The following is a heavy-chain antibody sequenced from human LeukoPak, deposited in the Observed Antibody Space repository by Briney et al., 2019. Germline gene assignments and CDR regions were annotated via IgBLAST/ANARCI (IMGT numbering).Heavy chain of an antibody. J-gene: IGHJ3*02. Sequence: GGSLRLSCAASGFTFSSYGMNWVRQAPGKGLEWVSAISGSGGSTYYADSVKGRFTISRDNSKNTLYLHMNSLRAQDTAVYYCVLYGDYESPDGFDIWGQGTMVTVSS. D-gene: IGHD4-17*01. CDR1: GFTFSSYG. CDR2: ISGSGGST. V-gene: IGHV3-23*01. CDR3: VLYGDYESPDGFDI.